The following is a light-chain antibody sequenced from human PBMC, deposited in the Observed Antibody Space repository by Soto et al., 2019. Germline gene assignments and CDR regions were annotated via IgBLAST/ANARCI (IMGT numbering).Light chain of an antibody. CDR1: SSDVGSYNR. Sequence: QSVLTQPPSVSGSPGQSVTISCTGTSSDVGSYNRVSWYQQPPGTAPKLMIYEVSNRPTGVPGRFSASKSGNTASLTISRLQAEDEADYYCSSYTSSSTFVFGTGTKLTVL. J-gene: IGLJ1*01. CDR2: EVS. CDR3: SSYTSSSTFV. V-gene: IGLV2-18*02.